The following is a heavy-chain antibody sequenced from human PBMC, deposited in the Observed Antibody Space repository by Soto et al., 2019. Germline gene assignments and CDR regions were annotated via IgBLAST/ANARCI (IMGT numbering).Heavy chain of an antibody. V-gene: IGHV1-69*02. Sequence: ASVKVSCKASGGTFSSYTISWVRQAPGQGLEWMGRIIPILGIANYAQKFQGRVTITADKSTSTAYMELSSLRSEDTAVYYCASGPHWLRFSDYWGHGTLVTVSS. CDR3: ASGPHWLRFSDY. D-gene: IGHD5-12*01. CDR2: IIPILGIA. J-gene: IGHJ4*01. CDR1: GGTFSSYT.